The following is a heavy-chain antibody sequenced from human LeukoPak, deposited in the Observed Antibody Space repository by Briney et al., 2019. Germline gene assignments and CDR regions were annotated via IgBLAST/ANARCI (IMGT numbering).Heavy chain of an antibody. CDR3: ARRPLRWGPFYYGIDV. Sequence: GGSLRLSCAASGFTFSSFSMNWVRQAPGKGLVWVSRINSDGSSTSYADSVNGRFTISRDNAKNTLYLQMNSLRAEDTAVYYCARRPLRWGPFYYGIDVWGQGTTVTVSS. J-gene: IGHJ6*02. CDR2: INSDGSST. V-gene: IGHV3-74*01. CDR1: GFTFSSFS. D-gene: IGHD3-16*01.